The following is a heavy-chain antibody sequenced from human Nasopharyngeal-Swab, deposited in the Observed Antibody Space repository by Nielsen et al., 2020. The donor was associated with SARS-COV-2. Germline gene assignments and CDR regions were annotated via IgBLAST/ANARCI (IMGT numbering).Heavy chain of an antibody. CDR2: IIPSGGST. Sequence: SVKVSCKASGYPFDTYYMHWVRQAPGQGPEWMGLIIPSGGSTTYAQRLQGRVTMTRDTSTTTFYMELSSLRFEDTAMYYCARSRGAGVLDYWGQGSLVTVSS. CDR1: GYPFDTYY. D-gene: IGHD1-14*01. V-gene: IGHV1-46*02. CDR3: ARSRGAGVLDY. J-gene: IGHJ4*02.